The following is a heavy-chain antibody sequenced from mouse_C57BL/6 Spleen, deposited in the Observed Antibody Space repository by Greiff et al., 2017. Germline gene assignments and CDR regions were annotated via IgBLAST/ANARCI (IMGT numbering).Heavy chain of an antibody. CDR2: INPNNGGT. J-gene: IGHJ4*01. V-gene: IGHV1-26*01. D-gene: IGHD4-1*01. CDR1: GYTFPDSY. Sequence: VQLQQSGPELVKPGASVKISCKASGYTFPDSYMNWVKKSHGKSLEWIGDINPNNGGTSYNQKFKGKATWTVDKSSSTAYMELRSLTSEDSAVYDCARRGELAYYAMDYWGKGTSVTVSS. CDR3: ARRGELAYYAMDY.